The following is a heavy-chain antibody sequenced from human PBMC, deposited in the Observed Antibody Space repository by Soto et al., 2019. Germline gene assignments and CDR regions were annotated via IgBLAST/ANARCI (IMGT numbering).Heavy chain of an antibody. V-gene: IGHV2-5*02. CDR3: AHLSRPTITMIVVARTTTAFDI. CDR1: GFSLSTSGVG. CDR2: IYWDDDK. D-gene: IGHD3-22*01. Sequence: GSGPTLVNPTQTLTLTCTFSGFSLSTSGVGVGWIRQPPGKALEWLALIYWDDDKRYSPSLKSRLTITKDTSKNQVVLTMTNMDPVDTATYYCAHLSRPTITMIVVARTTTAFDIWGQGTMVTVSS. J-gene: IGHJ3*02.